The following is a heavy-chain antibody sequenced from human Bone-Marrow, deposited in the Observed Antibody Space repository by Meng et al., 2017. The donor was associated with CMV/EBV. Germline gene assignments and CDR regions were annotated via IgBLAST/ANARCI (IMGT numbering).Heavy chain of an antibody. CDR2: INHSGST. Sequence: GSLRLSCAVYGGSFSGYYWSWIRQPPGKGLEWIGEINHSGSTNYNPSLKSRVTISVDTSKNQFSLKLSSVTAADTAVYYCARGRGLGDYWGQGTRVTVSS. D-gene: IGHD3-16*01. CDR3: ARGRGLGDY. CDR1: GGSFSGYY. V-gene: IGHV4-34*01. J-gene: IGHJ4*02.